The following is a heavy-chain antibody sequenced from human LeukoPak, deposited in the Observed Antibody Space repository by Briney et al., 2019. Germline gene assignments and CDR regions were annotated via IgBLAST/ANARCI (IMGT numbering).Heavy chain of an antibody. CDR3: ARGQPGVAAAGNLDY. J-gene: IGHJ4*02. Sequence: GGSLRLSCAASGFTFSSYAMHWVRQAPGKGLEWVAIIWSDGNNKYYADSVEGRFTISRDTSKNTLFLQMNSLRAEDTAVYYCARGQPGVAAAGNLDYWGQGTLVTVSS. CDR2: IWSDGNNK. D-gene: IGHD6-13*01. CDR1: GFTFSSYA. V-gene: IGHV3-33*01.